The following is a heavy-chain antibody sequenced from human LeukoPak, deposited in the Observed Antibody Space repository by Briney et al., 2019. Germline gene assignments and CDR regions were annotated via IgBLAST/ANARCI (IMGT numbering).Heavy chain of an antibody. CDR3: TTGLRWLQLAREDY. D-gene: IGHD5-24*01. CDR2: IKSKTDCGTT. Sequence: PGGSLRLSCAASGFTLSNAWMSWVRQAPGKGLEWVGRIKSKTDCGTTDYAAPVKGRFTISRDDSKNTLYLQMNSLKTEDTAVYYCTTGLRWLQLAREDYWGQGTLVTVSS. V-gene: IGHV3-15*01. CDR1: GFTLSNAW. J-gene: IGHJ4*02.